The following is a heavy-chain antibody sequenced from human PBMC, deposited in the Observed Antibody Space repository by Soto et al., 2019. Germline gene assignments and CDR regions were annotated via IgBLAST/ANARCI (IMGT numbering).Heavy chain of an antibody. Sequence: QVQLVQSGAEVKKPGASVKVSCKASGYSFTGYYLHWIRQAPGQGLEWMGWMRPNSGGANYAQKFQGRVSMTRDTSISTFYMELCRLRSDDMAVYYCARDPHEGVYDYWGQGTLVTVSS. CDR2: MRPNSGGA. CDR1: GYSFTGYY. V-gene: IGHV1-2*02. D-gene: IGHD3-16*01. J-gene: IGHJ4*02. CDR3: ARDPHEGVYDY.